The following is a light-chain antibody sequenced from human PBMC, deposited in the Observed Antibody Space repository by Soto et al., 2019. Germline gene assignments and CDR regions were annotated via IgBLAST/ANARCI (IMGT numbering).Light chain of an antibody. V-gene: IGKV3-20*01. J-gene: IGKJ4*01. CDR2: GSS. CDR3: QQYASSPLLT. Sequence: ESELTQSPATLSLSPGERATLSCRASQSVSSSLAWYQQKHGQAPRLLIFGSSNRATGIPDRFSGSGSGTDFTLSISRLEPEDFAVYYCQQYASSPLLTFGGGTKVDIK. CDR1: QSVSSS.